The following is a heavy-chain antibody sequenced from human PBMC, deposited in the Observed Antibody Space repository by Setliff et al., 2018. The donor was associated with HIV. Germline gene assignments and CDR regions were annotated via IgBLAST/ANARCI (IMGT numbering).Heavy chain of an antibody. D-gene: IGHD6-13*01. V-gene: IGHV4-4*09. Sequence: SETLSLTCTVSGGSISSYYWSWIRQPPGKGLEWIGYIYTSGSTNYNPSLKSRVTISLDTSKNQFSLKLSSVTAADTAVYYCAREGSRFFHFDYWGQGTPVTVSS. CDR1: GGSISSYY. CDR3: AREGSRFFHFDY. CDR2: IYTSGST. J-gene: IGHJ4*02.